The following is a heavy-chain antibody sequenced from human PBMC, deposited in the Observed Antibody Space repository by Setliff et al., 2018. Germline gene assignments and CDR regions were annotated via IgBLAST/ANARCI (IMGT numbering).Heavy chain of an antibody. J-gene: IGHJ6*03. Sequence: SETLSLTCTVSGGSISSGVYYWGWIRQPPGKGLEWIGRIYHGGKTNYSPALKSRVTISVDTSKNQFSLKLSSVTAADTAVYYCARMSGFLYIDVWGKGTTVTVSS. CDR3: ARMSGFLYIDV. V-gene: IGHV4-39*07. CDR1: GGSISSGVYY. D-gene: IGHD3-3*01. CDR2: IYHGGKT.